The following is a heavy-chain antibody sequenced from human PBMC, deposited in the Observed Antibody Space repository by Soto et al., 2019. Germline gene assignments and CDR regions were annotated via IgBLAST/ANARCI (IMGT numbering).Heavy chain of an antibody. CDR3: ARYDFISGNDNNIDY. Sequence: PSETLSLTCTVSGGSISSSYWSWIRQPPGKGLEWIGYIYDSGSTYYNSSLKSRVTMSVDTSKNQFSLKLSSVTAADTAVYYCARYDFISGNDNNIDYWCQGILVTVSS. D-gene: IGHD3-10*01. CDR2: IYDSGST. J-gene: IGHJ4*02. V-gene: IGHV4-59*12. CDR1: GGSISSSY.